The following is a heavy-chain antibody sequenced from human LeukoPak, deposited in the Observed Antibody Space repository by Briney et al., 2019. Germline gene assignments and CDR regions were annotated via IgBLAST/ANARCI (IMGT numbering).Heavy chain of an antibody. CDR2: INQSGST. D-gene: IGHD3-22*01. Sequence: SETLSLTCAVYGGSFRGYYWSWIRQPPGKGLEWIGEINQSGSTNYNPSLKGRVITSVDTSKNQSSLKLSSVTAADTAVYYCATGPDNYNSSSYYFHYLGQGTLVTVSS. CDR3: ATGPDNYNSSSYYFHY. CDR1: GGSFRGYY. V-gene: IGHV4-34*01. J-gene: IGHJ4*02.